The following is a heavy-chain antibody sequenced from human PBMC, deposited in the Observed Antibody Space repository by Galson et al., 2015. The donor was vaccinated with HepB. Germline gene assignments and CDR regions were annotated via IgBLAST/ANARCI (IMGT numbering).Heavy chain of an antibody. J-gene: IGHJ4*02. Sequence: SLRLSCAASGFNFNTYGMHWVRQAPGKGLEWVAVISYDGRNQFYPDSVKGRFTISRDNSKNTLYLQMNSLRAEDTAVYYCVSGLERTNYCNLDYWGQGTLVTVSS. CDR3: VSGLERTNYCNLDY. CDR1: GFNFNTYG. CDR2: ISYDGRNQ. D-gene: IGHD2/OR15-2a*01. V-gene: IGHV3-30*03.